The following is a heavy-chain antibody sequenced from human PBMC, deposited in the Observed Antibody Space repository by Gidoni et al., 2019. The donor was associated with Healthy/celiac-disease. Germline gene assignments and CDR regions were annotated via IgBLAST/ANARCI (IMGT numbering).Heavy chain of an antibody. D-gene: IGHD3-16*02. CDR3: ARDRPSPFYDYGWGSYRWDAFDI. Sequence: QVQLQESGPGLVKPSETLSLTCTVSGGSISSYYWRWIRTPPGKGLEWIGYIYYSVCTNYNPSLKIRVTISVDTSKNQFALKLSSVTAADTAVYYCARDRPSPFYDYGWGSYRWDAFDIWGQGTMVTVSS. V-gene: IGHV4-59*01. J-gene: IGHJ3*02. CDR2: IYYSVCT. CDR1: GGSISSYY.